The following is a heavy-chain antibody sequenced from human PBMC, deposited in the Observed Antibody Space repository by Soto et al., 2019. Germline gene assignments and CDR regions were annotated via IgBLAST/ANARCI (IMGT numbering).Heavy chain of an antibody. V-gene: IGHV3-9*01. CDR1: GFTFDDYA. Sequence: EVQLVESGGGLVQPGRSLRLSCAASGFTFDDYAMHWVRQAPGKGLEWVSGISWNSGSIGYADSVKGRFTISRDNAKNSLYPQMNSLRAEDTALYYCAKDIRHNWNETFNWGQGTLVTVSS. D-gene: IGHD1-20*01. CDR2: ISWNSGSI. J-gene: IGHJ4*02. CDR3: AKDIRHNWNETFN.